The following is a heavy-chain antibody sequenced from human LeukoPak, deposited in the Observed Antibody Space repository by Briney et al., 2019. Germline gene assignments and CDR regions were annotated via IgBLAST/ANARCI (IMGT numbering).Heavy chain of an antibody. D-gene: IGHD2-2*02. V-gene: IGHV1-2*02. CDR2: INPNSGGT. Sequence: ASVKVSCKASGYTFTGYYMHWVRQAPGQGLEWMGWINPNSGGTNYAQKFQGRVTMTRDTSISTAYMELSRLRSNDTAVYYCARDYQLLYLPLYYYYYYMDVWGKGTTVTVSS. CDR1: GYTFTGYY. CDR3: ARDYQLLYLPLYYYYYYMDV. J-gene: IGHJ6*03.